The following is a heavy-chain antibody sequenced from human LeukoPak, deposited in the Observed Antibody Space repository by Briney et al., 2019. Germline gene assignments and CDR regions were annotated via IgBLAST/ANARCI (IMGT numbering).Heavy chain of an antibody. CDR1: GGPFSSYA. Sequence: SVKVSFQASGGPFSSYAISWGRPAPGPGLEWVGGIIPIFGTANYAQKFQGRVTITADESTSTAYMELSSLRSEDTAVYYCARVSTTSRYGYYYYYGMDVWGQGTTVTVSS. CDR3: ARVSTTSRYGYYYYYGMDV. V-gene: IGHV1-69*01. J-gene: IGHJ6*02. D-gene: IGHD1-1*01. CDR2: IIPIFGTA.